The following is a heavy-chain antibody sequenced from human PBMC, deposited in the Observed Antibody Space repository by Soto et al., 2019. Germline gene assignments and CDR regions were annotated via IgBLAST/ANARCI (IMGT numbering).Heavy chain of an antibody. V-gene: IGHV4-31*03. CDR2: IYYSGST. J-gene: IGHJ4*02. CDR3: ARGNSSSLKLDY. CDR1: GGSISSGGYS. Sequence: QVQLQESGPGLVKPSQTLSLTCTVSGGSISSGGYSWSWIRQHPGKGLEWIGYIYYSGSTYYNPSLKSRVTISVDTSKNQFSLKLSSVTAADTAVYYCARGNSSSLKLDYWGQGTLVTVSS. D-gene: IGHD6-6*01.